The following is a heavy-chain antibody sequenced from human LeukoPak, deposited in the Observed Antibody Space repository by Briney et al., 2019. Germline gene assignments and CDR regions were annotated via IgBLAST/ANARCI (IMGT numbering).Heavy chain of an antibody. CDR3: AKSSLGYCSGGSCYFDY. J-gene: IGHJ4*02. CDR1: GFTFSSYG. D-gene: IGHD2-15*01. V-gene: IGHV3-30*18. CDR2: ISYDGSNK. Sequence: GGSLRLSCAASGFTFSSYGMHGVRQAPGKGLEWVAVISYDGSNKYYADSVKGRFTISRDNSKNTLYLHMNSLRAEDTAVYYCAKSSLGYCSGGSCYFDYWGQGTLVTVSS.